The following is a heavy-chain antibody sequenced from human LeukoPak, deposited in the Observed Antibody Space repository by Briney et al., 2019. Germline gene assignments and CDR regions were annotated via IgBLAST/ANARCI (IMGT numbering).Heavy chain of an antibody. CDR1: GGSFSGYY. CDR2: INHSGST. J-gene: IGHJ4*02. Sequence: PSETLSLTCAVDGGSFSGYYWSWIRQPPGKGLEWIGEINHSGSTNYNPSLKSRVTISVDTSKIQFSLKLSSATAADTAVYYGARPLRSYYFDYWGQGTLVTVSS. V-gene: IGHV4-34*01. CDR3: ARPLRSYYFDY.